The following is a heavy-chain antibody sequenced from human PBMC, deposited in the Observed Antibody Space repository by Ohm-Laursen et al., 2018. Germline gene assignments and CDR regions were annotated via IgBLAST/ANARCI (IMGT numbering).Heavy chain of an antibody. D-gene: IGHD1-26*01. CDR1: GFTFPNYA. CDR3: AKARSPGSYFLPFDV. CDR2: VSWNSDTT. V-gene: IGHV3-9*01. Sequence: SLRLSCAASGFTFPNYAIHWVQQAPGKGLEWVSGVSWNSDTTGYAVSVKGRFTITRDNAKNSVYLQMNSLRPEDTALYYCAKARSPGSYFLPFDVWGQGAMVTVSS. J-gene: IGHJ3*01.